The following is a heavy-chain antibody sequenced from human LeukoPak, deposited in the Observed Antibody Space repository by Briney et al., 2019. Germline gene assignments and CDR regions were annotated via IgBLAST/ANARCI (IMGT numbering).Heavy chain of an antibody. V-gene: IGHV3-30*04. D-gene: IGHD3-22*01. CDR3: ARDGSGYYFETWYFDL. J-gene: IGHJ2*01. CDR1: GFTFSSSA. Sequence: PGRSLRLSCVASGFTFSSSAMHWVRQAPGKGLEWVGVISYDGSNEYYADSVKGRFTISRDSSKNTLDLQMNSLRAEDTAVYYCARDGSGYYFETWYFDLWGRGTLLTISS. CDR2: ISYDGSNE.